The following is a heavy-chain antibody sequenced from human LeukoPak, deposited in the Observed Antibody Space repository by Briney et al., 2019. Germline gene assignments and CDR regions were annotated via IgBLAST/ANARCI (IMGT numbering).Heavy chain of an antibody. CDR3: ARGGGRFGEFTAFDY. Sequence: PSETLSLTCADSGGSISSGGYSWSWIRQPPGKGLEWIGYIYHSGSTYYNPSLKSRVTISVDRSKNQFSLKLSSVTAADTAVYYCARGGGRFGEFTAFDYWGQGTLVTVSS. J-gene: IGHJ4*02. D-gene: IGHD3-10*01. CDR1: GGSISSGGYS. CDR2: IYHSGST. V-gene: IGHV4-30-2*01.